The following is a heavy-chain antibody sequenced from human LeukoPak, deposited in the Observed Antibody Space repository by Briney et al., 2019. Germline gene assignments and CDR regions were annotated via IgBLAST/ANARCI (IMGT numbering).Heavy chain of an antibody. CDR3: ARALTAMVSYYFDY. D-gene: IGHD5-18*01. CDR1: GGSISSSNW. Sequence: SETLSLTCAVSGGSISSSNWWSWVRQPPGEGLEWIGEIYHSGSTNYNPSLKSRVTISVDKSKNQFSLKLSSVTAADTAVYYCARALTAMVSYYFDYWGQGTLVTVSS. CDR2: IYHSGST. V-gene: IGHV4-4*02. J-gene: IGHJ4*02.